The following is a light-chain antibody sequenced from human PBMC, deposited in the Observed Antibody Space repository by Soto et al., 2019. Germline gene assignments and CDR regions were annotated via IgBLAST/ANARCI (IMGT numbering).Light chain of an antibody. CDR2: GSS. CDR1: QSVSSSSY. J-gene: IGKJ2*01. V-gene: IGKV3-20*01. CDR3: RKYGSSPSYT. Sequence: DIVLTQSPGTLSLSPGERATLSCRASQSVSSSSYLAWYQQKPGQAPRLLIYGSSSRATGIPDSFSGSGSATDFTLPISSLEPEDFSVYDCRKYGSSPSYTFGQGTKLKIK.